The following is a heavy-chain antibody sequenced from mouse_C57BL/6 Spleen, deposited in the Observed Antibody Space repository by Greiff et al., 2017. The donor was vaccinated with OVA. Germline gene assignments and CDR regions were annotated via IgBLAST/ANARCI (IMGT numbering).Heavy chain of an antibody. CDR2: IDPSDSYT. D-gene: IGHD2-4*01. CDR3: ARWTITTRYYFDY. CDR1: GYTFTSYW. V-gene: IGHV1-69*01. J-gene: IGHJ2*01. Sequence: VQLQQPGAELVMPGASVKLSCKASGYTFTSYWMHWVKQRPGQGLEWIGEIDPSDSYTNYNQKFKGKSTLTVDKSSSTAYMQLSSLTSEDSAVYYCARWTITTRYYFDYWGQGTTLTVSS.